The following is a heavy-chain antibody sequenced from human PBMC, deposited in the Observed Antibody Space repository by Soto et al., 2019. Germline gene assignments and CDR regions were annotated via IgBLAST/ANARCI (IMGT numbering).Heavy chain of an antibody. D-gene: IGHD3-3*01. V-gene: IGHV1-3*01. J-gene: IGHJ4*02. CDR1: GYTFTSYA. CDR3: ARVAFGVVITYFDY. CDR2: INAGNGNT. Sequence: ASVKVSCKASGYTFTSYAMHWVRQAPGQRLEWMGWINAGNGNTKYSQKFQGRVTITRDTSASTAYMELSSLRSEDTAVYYCARVAFGVVITYFDYWGQGTLVTVSS.